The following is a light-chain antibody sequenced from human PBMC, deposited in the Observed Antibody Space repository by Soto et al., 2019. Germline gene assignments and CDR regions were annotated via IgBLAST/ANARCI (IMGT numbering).Light chain of an antibody. CDR3: QQRSNWPT. Sequence: EMVLTQSPVTLSLSPGERATLSCSASQSVNSYLAWYQQKPGQAPRLLIYDASNRATGIPARFSGSGSGTDFTLTISSLEPEDFAVYYCQQRSNWPTFGQGTRM. CDR1: QSVNSY. CDR2: DAS. J-gene: IGKJ5*01. V-gene: IGKV3-11*01.